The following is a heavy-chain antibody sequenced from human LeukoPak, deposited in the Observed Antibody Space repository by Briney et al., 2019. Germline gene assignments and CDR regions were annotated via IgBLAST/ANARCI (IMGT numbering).Heavy chain of an antibody. D-gene: IGHD3-10*01. CDR1: GFTFSDAW. CDR3: TTGLSGS. J-gene: IGHJ4*02. Sequence: GGSLRLSCAASGFTFSDAWMSWVRQAPGKGLEWVGRIRSETDRRTTHYAAPVKGRFTVSRDDSKNTLYLQMNSLKTEDTAVYYCTTGLSGSWGQGSLVTVSS. V-gene: IGHV3-15*01. CDR2: IRSETDRRTT.